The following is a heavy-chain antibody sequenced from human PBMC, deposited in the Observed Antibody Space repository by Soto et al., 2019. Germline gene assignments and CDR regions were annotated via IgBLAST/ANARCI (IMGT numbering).Heavy chain of an antibody. Sequence: EVQLVESGGGLVQPGGSLRLSCAASGSTFSRYWLHWVRQAPGKGRVWVSRINSDGSSTSYADSVKGRFTISRDNAKNTLYLQMNSLRAEDTAVYYCAREYSSSLYFDDWGQGTLVTVSS. CDR1: GSTFSRYW. CDR3: AREYSSSLYFDD. D-gene: IGHD6-13*01. V-gene: IGHV3-74*01. CDR2: INSDGSST. J-gene: IGHJ4*02.